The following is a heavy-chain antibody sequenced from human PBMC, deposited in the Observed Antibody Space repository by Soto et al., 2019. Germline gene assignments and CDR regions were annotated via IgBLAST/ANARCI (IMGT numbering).Heavy chain of an antibody. D-gene: IGHD3-16*01. CDR3: ARQGGPHTHMISDY. J-gene: IGHJ4*02. CDR1: GYSFSTYL. V-gene: IGHV5-51*01. Sequence: PGESLKISFRVSGYSFSTYLIGWVRQVSGKGLEWVGIIHPGDSETRYSRSFQGRVTISADRSINTAYLQWSSLKASDTAIYYCARQGGPHTHMISDYWGQGTLVTVSS. CDR2: IHPGDSET.